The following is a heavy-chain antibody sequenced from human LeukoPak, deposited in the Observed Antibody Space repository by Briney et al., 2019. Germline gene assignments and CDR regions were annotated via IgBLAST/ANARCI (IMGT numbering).Heavy chain of an antibody. V-gene: IGHV3-23*01. CDR1: GITLSNYA. J-gene: IGHJ4*02. Sequence: GGFLRLSCAVSGITLSNYAMSWVRQAPGKGLEWVAGISGSGGGTNYADSVKGRFTISTDNPKNTLYLHMNNLRADDTAVYFCAKRGVVIRVILVGFHKEAYYFDSWGQGALVTVSS. D-gene: IGHD3-22*01. CDR2: ISGSGGGT. CDR3: AKRGVVIRVILVGFHKEAYYFDS.